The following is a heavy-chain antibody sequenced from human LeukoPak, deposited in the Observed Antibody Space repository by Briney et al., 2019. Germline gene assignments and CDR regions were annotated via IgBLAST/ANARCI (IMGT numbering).Heavy chain of an antibody. CDR1: GFTFSSYW. V-gene: IGHV3-7*01. CDR3: ARGGIAAAGTPVGY. CDR2: IKQDGSEK. D-gene: IGHD6-13*01. J-gene: IGHJ4*02. Sequence: GGSLRLSCAASGFTFSSYWMSWVRQAPGKGLEWVANIKQDGSEKYYVDSVKGRFTISRDNAKNSLYLQMNSLGAEDTAVYYCARGGIAAAGTPVGYWGQGTLVTVSS.